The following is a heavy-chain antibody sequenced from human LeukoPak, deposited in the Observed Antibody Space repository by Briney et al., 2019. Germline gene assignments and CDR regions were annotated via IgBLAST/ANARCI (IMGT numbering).Heavy chain of an antibody. CDR3: ARDREKQQLPQFFYYYYMDV. J-gene: IGHJ6*03. Sequence: PGGSLRLSCAASGFTFSSYPMNWVRQAPGRGLEWVSVISGGGGNTFYADSVKGRFTISRDNARNSLYLQMNSLRAEDTAVYYCARDREKQQLPQFFYYYYMDVWGKGTTVTVSS. CDR1: GFTFSSYP. V-gene: IGHV3-23*01. D-gene: IGHD6-13*01. CDR2: ISGGGGNT.